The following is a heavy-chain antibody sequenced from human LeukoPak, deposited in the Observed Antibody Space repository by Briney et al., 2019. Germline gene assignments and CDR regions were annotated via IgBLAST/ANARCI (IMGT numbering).Heavy chain of an antibody. V-gene: IGHV3-74*01. Sequence: GGSLRLSCAASGFTIRGFWMHWVRHTPGEGLVWVSRIDNDGDSPTYADSVKGRFTTSRDNAKNTVYLQMNSLIDEDTGVYYCVRDRPHNWFDPWGHGTLVIVSS. CDR1: GFTIRGFW. CDR3: VRDRPHNWFDP. J-gene: IGHJ5*02. CDR2: IDNDGDSP.